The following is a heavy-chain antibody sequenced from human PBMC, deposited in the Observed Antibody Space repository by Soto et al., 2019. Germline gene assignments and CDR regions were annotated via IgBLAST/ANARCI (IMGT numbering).Heavy chain of an antibody. V-gene: IGHV4-59*01. D-gene: IGHD2-2*01. CDR3: ARGIGYCSSTSCYDRARGWFDP. J-gene: IGHJ5*02. Sequence: SETLSLTCTVSGGSISSYYWSWIRQPPGKGLEWIGYIYYSGSTNYNPSLKSRVTISVDTSKNQFSLKLSSVTAADTAVYYCARGIGYCSSTSCYDRARGWFDPWGQGTLVTVSS. CDR1: GGSISSYY. CDR2: IYYSGST.